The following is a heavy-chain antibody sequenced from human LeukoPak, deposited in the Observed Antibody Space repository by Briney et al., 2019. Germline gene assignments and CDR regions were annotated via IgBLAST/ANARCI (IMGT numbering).Heavy chain of an antibody. CDR1: GFTVSSNY. J-gene: IGHJ4*02. D-gene: IGHD5-18*01. Sequence: GGSLRLSCAASGFTVSSNYMSWVRQAPGRGLEWVSVIYTVGNTYYAESVKGRFTISRDNSKTALYLQMNSLRAEDTAVYYCARGYSYGYFDYWGQGTLVSVCS. CDR3: ARGYSYGYFDY. V-gene: IGHV3-53*01. CDR2: IYTVGNT.